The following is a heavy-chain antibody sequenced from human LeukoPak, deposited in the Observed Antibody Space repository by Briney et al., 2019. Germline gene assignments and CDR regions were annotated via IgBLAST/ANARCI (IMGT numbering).Heavy chain of an antibody. D-gene: IGHD3-10*01. V-gene: IGHV1-18*01. J-gene: IGHJ3*02. CDR1: GYTFTSYG. Sequence: GASVKVSCKASGYTFTSYGISWVRLAPGQGLEWMGWISAYNGNTNYAQKLQGRVTMTTDTSTSTAYMELRSLRSDDTAVYYCARDYYGSGSYYNGDAFDIWGQGTMVTVSS. CDR2: ISAYNGNT. CDR3: ARDYYGSGSYYNGDAFDI.